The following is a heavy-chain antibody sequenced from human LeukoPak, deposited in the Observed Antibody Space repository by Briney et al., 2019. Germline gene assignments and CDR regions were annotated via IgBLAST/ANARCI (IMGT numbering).Heavy chain of an antibody. CDR3: ARVSLDDSSGYYRDY. V-gene: IGHV4-59*08. Sequence: PSETLSLTCTVSGGSISSYYWSWIRQPPGKGLEWIGYIYYSGSTNYNPSLESRVTISVDTSKNQFSLKLSSVTAADTAVYYCARVSLDDSSGYYRDYWGQGTLVTVSS. D-gene: IGHD3-22*01. J-gene: IGHJ4*02. CDR1: GGSISSYY. CDR2: IYYSGST.